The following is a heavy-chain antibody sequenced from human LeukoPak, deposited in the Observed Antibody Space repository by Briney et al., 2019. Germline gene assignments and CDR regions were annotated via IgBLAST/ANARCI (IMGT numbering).Heavy chain of an antibody. V-gene: IGHV4-30-4*01. CDR2: IYNSGNT. CDR1: GGSISSGDYS. D-gene: IGHD3-10*01. CDR3: ARADVERYYYSSGSYYVNY. J-gene: IGHJ4*02. Sequence: PSETLSLTCTVSGGSISSGDYSWSWIRQSPGKGLEWIGYIYNSGNTFYNPSLKSRLTISIDTAKNQISLKLNSVTVADTAVYFCARADVERYYYSSGSYYVNYWGQGTLVTVSS.